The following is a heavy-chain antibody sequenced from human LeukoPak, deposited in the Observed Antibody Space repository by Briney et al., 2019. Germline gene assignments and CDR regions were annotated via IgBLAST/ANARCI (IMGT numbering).Heavy chain of an antibody. CDR2: ISAYNGNT. J-gene: IGHJ6*04. CDR1: GYTFTSYG. Sequence: ASVKVSCKVSGYTFTSYGISWVRQAPGQGLEWMGWISAYNGNTNYAQNLQGRVTMTTDTSTSTAYMELRSLRSDDTAVYYCARDLWPGIAADYYYYYGMDVWGKGTTVTVSS. D-gene: IGHD6-13*01. CDR3: ARDLWPGIAADYYYYYGMDV. V-gene: IGHV1-18*04.